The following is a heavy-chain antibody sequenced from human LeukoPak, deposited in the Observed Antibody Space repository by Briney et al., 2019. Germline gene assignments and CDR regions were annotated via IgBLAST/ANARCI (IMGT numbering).Heavy chain of an antibody. V-gene: IGHV4-34*01. Sequence: PSETLSLTCAVYGGSFSGYYWSWIRQPPGKGLEWIGSIYYSGSTYYNPSLKSRVTISVDTSKNQFSLKLSSVTAADTAVYYCARLSMVRGGGFDYWGQGTLVTVSS. CDR1: GGSFSGYY. D-gene: IGHD3-10*01. CDR2: IYYSGST. CDR3: ARLSMVRGGGFDY. J-gene: IGHJ4*02.